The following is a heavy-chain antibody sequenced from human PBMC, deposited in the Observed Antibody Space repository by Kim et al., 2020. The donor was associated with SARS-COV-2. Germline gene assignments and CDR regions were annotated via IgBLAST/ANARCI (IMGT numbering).Heavy chain of an antibody. D-gene: IGHD3-3*01. Sequence: RFTISRDKSKNTLYLQMNSLRAEDTAVYYCVAGRYYDFWSGYYRPEPHDYWGQGTLVTVSS. J-gene: IGHJ4*02. V-gene: IGHV3-30*03. CDR3: VAGRYYDFWSGYYRPEPHDY.